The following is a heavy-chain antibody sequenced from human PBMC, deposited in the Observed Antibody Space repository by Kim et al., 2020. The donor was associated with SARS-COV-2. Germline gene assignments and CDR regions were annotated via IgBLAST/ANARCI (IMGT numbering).Heavy chain of an antibody. D-gene: IGHD4-17*01. CDR3: AREEGDYGDPPGGY. V-gene: IGHV1-3*01. CDR1: GYTFTSYA. Sequence: ASVKVSCKASGYTFTSYAMHWVRQAPGQRLEWMGWINAGNGNTKYSQKFQGRVTITRDTSASTAYMELSSLRSEDTAVYYCAREEGDYGDPPGGYWGQGTLVTVSS. CDR2: INAGNGNT. J-gene: IGHJ4*02.